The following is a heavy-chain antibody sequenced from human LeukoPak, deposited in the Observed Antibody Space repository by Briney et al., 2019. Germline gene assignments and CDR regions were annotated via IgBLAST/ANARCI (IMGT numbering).Heavy chain of an antibody. Sequence: SETLSLTCAVYGGSFSGYYWSWIRQPPGKGLEWIGEINHSGSTNYNPPLKSRVTISVDTSKNQFSLKLSSVTAADTAVYYCARGLVRGVIPPVRRWFDPWGQGTLVTVSS. V-gene: IGHV4-34*01. D-gene: IGHD3-10*01. J-gene: IGHJ5*02. CDR1: GGSFSGYY. CDR3: ARGLVRGVIPPVRRWFDP. CDR2: INHSGST.